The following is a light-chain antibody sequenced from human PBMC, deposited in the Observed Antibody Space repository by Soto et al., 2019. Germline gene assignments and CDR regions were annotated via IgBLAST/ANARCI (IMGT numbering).Light chain of an antibody. CDR1: QSVGSN. CDR2: GAS. CDR3: QQYINWPRT. Sequence: EIVMTQSPATLSVSPGERATLSCRASQSVGSNLAWYQQKPSQAPRLLIFGASTRAPGIPARFSGSGSGTEFTLTISSLQSEDFAVYYCQQYINWPRTFGQGTKVEIK. J-gene: IGKJ1*01. V-gene: IGKV3-15*01.